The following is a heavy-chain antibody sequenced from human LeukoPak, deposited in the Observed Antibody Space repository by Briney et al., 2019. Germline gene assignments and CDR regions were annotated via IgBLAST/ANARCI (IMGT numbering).Heavy chain of an antibody. CDR1: GFTFSSYW. CDR2: IKQDGSEK. CDR3: AREMGGDYDFWSGYYTRFDY. Sequence: GGSLRLSCAASGFTFSSYWMSWVRQAPGKGLEWVANIKQDGSEKYYVDSVRGRFTISRDNAKNSLYLQMNSLRAEDTAVYYCAREMGGDYDFWSGYYTRFDYWGQGTLVTVSS. J-gene: IGHJ4*02. D-gene: IGHD3-3*01. V-gene: IGHV3-7*01.